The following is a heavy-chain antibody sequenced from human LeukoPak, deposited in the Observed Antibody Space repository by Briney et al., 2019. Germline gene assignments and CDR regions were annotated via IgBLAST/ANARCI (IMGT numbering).Heavy chain of an antibody. CDR1: GGSINSDY. CDR3: ARSICSSTSCYYYYYGMDV. Sequence: SETLSLTCTVSGGSINSDYWSWIRQPPGKGLEWIGYIYYSGSTNYNPSLKSRVTISVDTSKNQFSLKLSSVTAADTAVYYCARSICSSTSCYYYYYGMDVWGQGTTVTVSS. D-gene: IGHD2-2*01. V-gene: IGHV4-59*01. CDR2: IYYSGST. J-gene: IGHJ6*02.